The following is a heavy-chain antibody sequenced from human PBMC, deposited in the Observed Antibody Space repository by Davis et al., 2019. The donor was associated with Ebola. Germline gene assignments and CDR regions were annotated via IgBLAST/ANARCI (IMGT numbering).Heavy chain of an antibody. J-gene: IGHJ4*02. CDR2: ISSSSSYT. V-gene: IGHV3-11*06. D-gene: IGHD3-16*01. CDR3: AMEIMITFGGVRSGHQILDY. Sequence: PGGSLRLSCAASGFTFSDYYMSWIRQAPGKGLEWVSYISSSSSYTNYADSVKGRFTISRDNAKNSLYLQMNSLRAEDTAVYYCAMEIMITFGGVRSGHQILDYWGQGTLVTVSS. CDR1: GFTFSDYY.